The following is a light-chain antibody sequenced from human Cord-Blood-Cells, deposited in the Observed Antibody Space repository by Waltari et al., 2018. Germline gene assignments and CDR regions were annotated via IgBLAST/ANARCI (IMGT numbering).Light chain of an antibody. CDR2: SNN. Sequence: QSVLTQPPSASGTPGQRVTISCSGSSSNIGSNTVNWYQQLPGTAPKLLIYSNNRRPAGFTDRFAGSKSGTSASLAISGLQSEDEADYYCAAWDDSLNGWVFGGGTKLTVL. CDR3: AAWDDSLNGWV. V-gene: IGLV1-44*01. J-gene: IGLJ3*02. CDR1: SSNIGSNT.